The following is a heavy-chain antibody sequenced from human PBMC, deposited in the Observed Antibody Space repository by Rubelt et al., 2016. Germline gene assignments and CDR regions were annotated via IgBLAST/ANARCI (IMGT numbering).Heavy chain of an antibody. CDR1: GGSISSSSYY. CDR2: ISYSGST. CDR3: GGKAGRRGELGGYGIGH. D-gene: IGHD1-26*01. Sequence: QLQLQESGPGLVKPSETLSLTCTVSGGSISSSSYYWGWIRQPPGKGLEWIATISYSGSTYYNPSLKSRVTISVDSPKNQCSREVNPGTAADTGGGYGGGKAGRRGELGGYGIGHWGQGTLVTVSS. J-gene: IGHJ4*02. V-gene: IGHV4-39*03.